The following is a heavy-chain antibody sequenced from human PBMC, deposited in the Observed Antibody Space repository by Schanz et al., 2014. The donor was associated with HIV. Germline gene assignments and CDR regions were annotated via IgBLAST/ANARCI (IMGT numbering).Heavy chain of an antibody. Sequence: QVQLVQSGAEVKKPGSSVRVSCKASGETFSNYVISWVRQAPGQGLEWMGGIIPISGTANYAQKFQGRVTMTADKSTSTVYMDLSSLRSEDTAVYYCATGLLETLGDSLQSHRPHWGQGTLVTVSS. J-gene: IGHJ1*01. CDR3: ATGLLETLGDSLQSHRPH. V-gene: IGHV1-69*06. D-gene: IGHD1-26*01. CDR1: GETFSNYV. CDR2: IIPISGTA.